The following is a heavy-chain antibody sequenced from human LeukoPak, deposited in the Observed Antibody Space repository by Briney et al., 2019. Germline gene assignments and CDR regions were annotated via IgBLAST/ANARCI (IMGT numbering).Heavy chain of an antibody. Sequence: GGSLRLSCAASGFTFSSHAMSWVRQAPGKGLEWVSTVSGSGGSTSHADSVKDRFTIPRDNSKNTLYLQMDSLRAEDTAVYYCAKARYDSSGYYLFDYWGQGTLVTVSS. CDR3: AKARYDSSGYYLFDY. CDR2: VSGSGGST. J-gene: IGHJ4*02. V-gene: IGHV3-23*01. D-gene: IGHD3-22*01. CDR1: GFTFSSHA.